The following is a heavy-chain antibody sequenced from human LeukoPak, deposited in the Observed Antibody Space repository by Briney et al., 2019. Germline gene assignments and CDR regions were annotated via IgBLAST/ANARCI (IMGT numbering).Heavy chain of an antibody. Sequence: GRSLRLSCAASGFTFSSYGMHWVRQAPGKGLEWVAVISYDGSNKYYADSVKGRFTISRDNSKNTLYLQMNSLRAEDTAFYYCASHAYSSGWYGEHDYWGQGTLVTVSS. D-gene: IGHD6-19*01. CDR3: ASHAYSSGWYGEHDY. J-gene: IGHJ4*02. CDR1: GFTFSSYG. CDR2: ISYDGSNK. V-gene: IGHV3-30*03.